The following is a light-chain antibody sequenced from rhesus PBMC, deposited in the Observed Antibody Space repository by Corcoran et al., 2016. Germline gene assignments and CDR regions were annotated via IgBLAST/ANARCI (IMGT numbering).Light chain of an antibody. J-gene: IGKJ2*01. CDR2: KAY. CDR3: LQYSSSPYS. Sequence: DIQMTQSPSSLSASVGDTVTITCRASPSISSWLDWYQQKPGKAPKLLIEKAYSLQSGVPSRLSGSGSGTDFTITISSLQPEDFATYYWLQYSSSPYSFGQGTKVEIK. CDR1: PSISSW. V-gene: IGKV1-22*01.